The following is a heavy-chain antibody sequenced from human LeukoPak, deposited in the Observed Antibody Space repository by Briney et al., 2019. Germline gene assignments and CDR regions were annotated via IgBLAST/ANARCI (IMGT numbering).Heavy chain of an antibody. CDR1: GYTFTSYD. D-gene: IGHD6-13*01. CDR2: MNPNSGNT. Sequence: ASVKVSCKASGYTFTSYDINWVRQATGQGLEWMGWMNPNSGNTGYAQKFQGRVTMTRNTSISTAYMELSSLRPEDTAVYYCARGVRAAGGWFDPWGQGTLVTVSS. V-gene: IGHV1-8*01. J-gene: IGHJ5*02. CDR3: ARGVRAAGGWFDP.